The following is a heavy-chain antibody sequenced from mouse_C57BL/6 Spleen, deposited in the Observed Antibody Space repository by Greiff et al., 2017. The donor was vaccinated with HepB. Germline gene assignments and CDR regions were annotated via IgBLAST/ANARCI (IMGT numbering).Heavy chain of an antibody. J-gene: IGHJ4*01. CDR2: FYTGSGSI. D-gene: IGHD2-5*01. V-gene: IGHV1-62-2*01. Sequence: VQLQQSGAELVKPGASVKLSCKASGYTFTEYTIHWVKQRSGQGLEWIGWFYTGSGSIKYNEKFKDKATLTADKSSSTVYMEISRLTSEGSAVYFCARHEEPAAYYSIYVGYAMDDWGQGTSVTVSS. CDR1: GYTFTEYT. CDR3: ARHEEPAAYYSIYVGYAMDD.